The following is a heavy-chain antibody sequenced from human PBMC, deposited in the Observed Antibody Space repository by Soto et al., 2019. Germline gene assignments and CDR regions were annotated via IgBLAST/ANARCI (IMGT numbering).Heavy chain of an antibody. D-gene: IGHD2-8*01. V-gene: IGHV3-15*07. J-gene: IGHJ6*02. CDR3: TTVQDPDNVYYYYGMDV. CDR2: IKSKTDGGTT. Sequence: GGSLRLSCAASGFTFSNAWMNWVRQAPGKGLEWVGRIKSKTDGGTTDYAAPVKGRFTISRDDSKNTLYLQMNSLKTEDTAVYYCTTVQDPDNVYYYYGMDVWGQGTTVTRLL. CDR1: GFTFSNAW.